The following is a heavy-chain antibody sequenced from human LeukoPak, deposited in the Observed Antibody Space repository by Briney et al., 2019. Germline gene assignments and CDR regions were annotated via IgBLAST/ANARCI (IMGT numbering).Heavy chain of an antibody. Sequence: SVKVSCKASGRTFSSYAISWVRQAPGQGLEWMGGIIPIFGTANYAQKFQGRVTITADESTSTAYMELSSLRSEDTAVYYCASGASYTSGSYRYWGQGTLVTVSS. D-gene: IGHD1-26*01. J-gene: IGHJ4*02. CDR1: GRTFSSYA. V-gene: IGHV1-69*13. CDR2: IIPIFGTA. CDR3: ASGASYTSGSYRY.